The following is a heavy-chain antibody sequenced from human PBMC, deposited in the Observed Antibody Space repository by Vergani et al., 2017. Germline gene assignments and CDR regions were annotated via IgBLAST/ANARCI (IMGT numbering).Heavy chain of an antibody. J-gene: IGHJ4*02. D-gene: IGHD4-17*01. CDR2: IFPGDSDT. CDR3: ARIDDYGDYGDY. V-gene: IGHV5-51*01. Sequence: EVQLVQSGAEVKKPGESLKISCKGSGYSFTSYWIGWVRQLPGKCLEWMGIIFPGDSDTRDSPSFQGPGTISADKSISTAYLQWSSLKASDTAMYYCARIDDYGDYGDYWGQGTLVTVSS. CDR1: GYSFTSYW.